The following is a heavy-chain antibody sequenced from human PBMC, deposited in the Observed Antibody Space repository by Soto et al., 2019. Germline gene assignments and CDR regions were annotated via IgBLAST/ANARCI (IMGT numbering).Heavy chain of an antibody. V-gene: IGHV3-30*18. CDR3: AKDQGSSWYSSYYYYYGMDV. Sequence: QVQLVESGGGVVQPGRSLRLSCAASGFTFSSYVMHWVRQAPGKGLEWVAVISSDGNNKRYADSVKDRFTISRDNSKNTLYLQMYSLRAEDTAVYYCAKDQGSSWYSSYYYYYGMDVWGQGTTVTVSS. J-gene: IGHJ6*02. D-gene: IGHD3-22*01. CDR2: ISSDGNNK. CDR1: GFTFSSYV.